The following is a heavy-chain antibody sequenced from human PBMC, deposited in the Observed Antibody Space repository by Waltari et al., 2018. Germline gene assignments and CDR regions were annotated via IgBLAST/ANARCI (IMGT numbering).Heavy chain of an antibody. CDR1: GFTFDDYA. V-gene: IGHV3-43D*04. CDR3: ARGDMFPYYYYYMDV. J-gene: IGHJ6*03. CDR2: IRWDGGST. D-gene: IGHD3-10*02. Sequence: EVQLVESGGVVVQPGGSLRLSCAASGFTFDDYAVHWVRQAPGKGLEGVSLIRWDGGSTYYADSVKGRFTISRDNSKNSLYLQMNSLRAEDTALYYCARGDMFPYYYYYMDVWGKGTTVTVSS.